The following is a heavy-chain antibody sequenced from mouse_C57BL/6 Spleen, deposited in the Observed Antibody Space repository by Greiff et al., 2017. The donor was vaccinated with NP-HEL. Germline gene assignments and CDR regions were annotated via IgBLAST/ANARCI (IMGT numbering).Heavy chain of an antibody. V-gene: IGHV5-16*01. Sequence: EVKLVESEGGLVQPGSSMKLSCTASGFTFSDYYMAWVRQVPEKGLEWVANINYDGSSTYYLDSLKSRFIISRDNAKNILYLQMSSLKSEDTATYYCARELLRYFDVWGTGTTVTVSS. CDR2: INYDGSST. D-gene: IGHD1-1*01. CDR3: ARELLRYFDV. J-gene: IGHJ1*03. CDR1: GFTFSDYY.